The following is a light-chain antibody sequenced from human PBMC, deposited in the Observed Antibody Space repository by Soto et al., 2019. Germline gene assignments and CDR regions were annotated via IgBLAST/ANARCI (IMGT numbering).Light chain of an antibody. CDR2: DVN. CDR1: SSDVGGYNY. J-gene: IGLJ2*01. V-gene: IGLV2-14*03. CDR3: FSYTSSGTFL. Sequence: QSALTQPASVSGSTGQSITISCTGTSSDVGGYNYVSWDQQHPGKAPKLIIFDVNNRPSGISNRFSGSKSGNTASLTISGLQAEDEADYYCFSYTSSGTFLFGGGTKLTVL.